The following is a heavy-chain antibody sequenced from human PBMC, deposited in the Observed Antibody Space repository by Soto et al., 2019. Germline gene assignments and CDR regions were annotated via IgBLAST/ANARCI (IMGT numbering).Heavy chain of an antibody. Sequence: PSETLSLTCTVSGGSISGYYWSWIRQPPGKGLEWIGYMYNTGSTVYNPSFKSRVTISVDTSKNQVSLKLTSVTAADTAVYYCARLGGYYQALDHWSQGTLVTVSS. D-gene: IGHD3-3*01. CDR1: GGSISGYY. V-gene: IGHV4-59*01. CDR3: ARLGGYYQALDH. CDR2: MYNTGST. J-gene: IGHJ4*02.